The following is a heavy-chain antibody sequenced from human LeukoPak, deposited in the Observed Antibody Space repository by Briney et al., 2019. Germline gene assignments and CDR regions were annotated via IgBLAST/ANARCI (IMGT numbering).Heavy chain of an antibody. J-gene: IGHJ6*02. D-gene: IGHD3-22*01. CDR3: ARDRDSGYFQKYGMDV. CDR2: TYSGGST. V-gene: IGHV3-66*02. CDR1: GFTVSSNY. Sequence: GGSLRLSCAASGFTVSSNYVSWVRQAPGKGLEWVSVTYSGGSTYYADSVKGRFTISRDNSKNTLYLQMNSLRAEDTAVYYCARDRDSGYFQKYGMDVWGQGTTVTVSS.